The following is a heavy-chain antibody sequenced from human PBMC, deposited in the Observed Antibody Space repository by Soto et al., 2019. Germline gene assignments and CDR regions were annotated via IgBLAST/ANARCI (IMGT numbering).Heavy chain of an antibody. CDR2: IIPDSGGT. CDR3: ARGRRGSGILEGMAV. D-gene: IGHD3-10*01. J-gene: IGHJ6*02. Sequence: QVQLVQSGAEVKKPGASVHVSGKASGYVFSAHYMHWLRQAPGQGLEWMGWIIPDSGGTRYAEKFQGRVTMTRDTSTNIVYMEVDTVTSDDTAVYYCARGRRGSGILEGMAVWGQGTTVYVSS. V-gene: IGHV1-2*02. CDR1: GYVFSAHY.